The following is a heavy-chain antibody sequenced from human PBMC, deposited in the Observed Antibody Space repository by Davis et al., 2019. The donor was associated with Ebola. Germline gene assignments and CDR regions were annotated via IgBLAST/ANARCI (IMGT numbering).Heavy chain of an antibody. CDR2: ISFDGNNT. J-gene: IGHJ4*02. V-gene: IGHV3-30*04. D-gene: IGHD6-19*01. CDR3: ARDILYSSGWYDY. CDR1: GFTFGGYA. Sequence: GESLKISCAASGFTFGGYALHWVRQSPGKGLEWVAAISFDGNNTFYADSLTGRFTVSRDNAKNSLYLQMNSLRAEDTAVYYCARDILYSSGWYDYWGQGTLVTVSS.